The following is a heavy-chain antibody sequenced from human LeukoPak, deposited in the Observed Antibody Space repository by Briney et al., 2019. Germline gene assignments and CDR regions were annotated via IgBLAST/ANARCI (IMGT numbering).Heavy chain of an antibody. V-gene: IGHV3-30-3*01. CDR3: ARAPGAVAVFDY. J-gene: IGHJ4*02. D-gene: IGHD6-19*01. Sequence: GGSLRLSCAASGFTFSSYAMHWVRQAPGKVLEWGAVISYDGSNKYYADSVKGRFTISRDNSKNTLYLQMNSLRAEDTAVYYCARAPGAVAVFDYWGQGTLVTVSS. CDR1: GFTFSSYA. CDR2: ISYDGSNK.